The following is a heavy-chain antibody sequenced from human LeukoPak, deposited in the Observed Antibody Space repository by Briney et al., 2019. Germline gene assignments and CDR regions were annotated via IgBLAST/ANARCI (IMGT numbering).Heavy chain of an antibody. Sequence: ASVKVSCKASGYSFTSNYIHWVRQAPGQGLEWMGMIYPRDGSTNYAQKFQGRVTITADESTSTAYMELSSLRSEDTAVYYCAREVGGYDSSVSLWGQGTLVTVSS. V-gene: IGHV1-46*01. CDR1: GYSFTSNY. D-gene: IGHD3-22*01. CDR2: IYPRDGST. J-gene: IGHJ4*02. CDR3: AREVGGYDSSVSL.